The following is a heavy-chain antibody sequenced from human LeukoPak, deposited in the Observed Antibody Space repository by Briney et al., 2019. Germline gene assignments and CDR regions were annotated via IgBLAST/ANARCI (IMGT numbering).Heavy chain of an antibody. Sequence: SVKVSCKASGGTFSSYAISWVRQAPGQGLEWMGGIIPIFGTANYAQKFQGRVTITADESTGTAYMELSSLRSEDTAVYYCARIVRDYGGYYFDYWGQGTLVTVSS. CDR2: IIPIFGTA. CDR1: GGTFSSYA. D-gene: IGHD4-17*01. CDR3: ARIVRDYGGYYFDY. V-gene: IGHV1-69*13. J-gene: IGHJ4*02.